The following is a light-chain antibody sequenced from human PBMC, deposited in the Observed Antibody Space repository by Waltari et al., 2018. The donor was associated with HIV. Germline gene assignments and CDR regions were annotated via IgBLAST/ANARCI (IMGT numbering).Light chain of an antibody. J-gene: IGLJ3*02. V-gene: IGLV1-51*01. Sequence: QSVLTQPPSVSAAPGQKVTISCSRSSSNIGNDYISWYQHVPGAAPRLLIYDNSKRPSGIPDRFSGSESGTSATLAITGLQTGDEADYYCGTWDRTLGGGVFGGGTKLTVL. CDR3: GTWDRTLGGGV. CDR1: SSNIGNDY. CDR2: DNS.